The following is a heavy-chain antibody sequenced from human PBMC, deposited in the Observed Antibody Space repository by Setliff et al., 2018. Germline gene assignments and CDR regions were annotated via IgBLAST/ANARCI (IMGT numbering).Heavy chain of an antibody. CDR1: GYTFTGYY. Sequence: ASVKVSCKASGYTFTGYYMHWVRQAPGQGLEWMGWINPNSXXXXXXQKFQGRVXXTRDTSISTAYMELSRLRSDDTAVYYCARDLMAAAGLYYYYYYMDVWGKGTTVTVSS. J-gene: IGHJ6*03. V-gene: IGHV1-2*02. D-gene: IGHD6-13*01. CDR2: INPNSXXX. CDR3: ARDLMAAAGLYYYYYYMDV.